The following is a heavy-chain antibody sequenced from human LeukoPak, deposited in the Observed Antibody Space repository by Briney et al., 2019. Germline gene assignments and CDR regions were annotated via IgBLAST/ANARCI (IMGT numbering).Heavy chain of an antibody. V-gene: IGHV3-23*01. CDR3: AKDSSDFSKDY. CDR1: GFTFSSYA. CDR2: ISGSGGST. Sequence: GGSLRLSCAASGFTFSSYAMSWVREAPGKGLEWVSAISGSGGSTYYADSGKGRFTISRDNSKNTLYLQMNSLRAEDTAVYYCAKDSSDFSKDYWGQGTLVTVSS. J-gene: IGHJ4*02. D-gene: IGHD3-22*01.